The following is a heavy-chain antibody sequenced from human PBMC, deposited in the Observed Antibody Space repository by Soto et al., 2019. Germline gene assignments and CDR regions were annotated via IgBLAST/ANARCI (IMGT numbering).Heavy chain of an antibody. CDR1: GGFVTSGSYY. D-gene: IGHD1-1*01. CDR2: MSHSGGT. V-gene: IGHV4-34*01. CDR3: ARVERGTATTVVDAFDI. J-gene: IGHJ3*02. Sequence: QVQLQQWGAGLLKPSETLSLTCAVYGGFVTSGSYYWSWIRQPPGKGLEWLGEMSHSGGTHFNPSLNSRVTISVDTSKNQFTLKMSSVPAADTDMYYCARVERGTATTVVDAFDIWGPGTMVTVSS.